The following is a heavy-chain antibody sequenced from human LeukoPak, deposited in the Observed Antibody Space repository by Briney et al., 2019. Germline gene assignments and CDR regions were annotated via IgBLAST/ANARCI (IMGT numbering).Heavy chain of an antibody. D-gene: IGHD6-13*01. V-gene: IGHV3-53*01. CDR2: IYSDNT. CDR3: ARAGYSSSWYLY. Sequence: GGSLRLSCTVSGFTVSSNSMSWVRQAPGKGLEWGSFIYSDNTHYSDSVKGRFTISRDNAKNSLYLQMNSLRAEDTAVYYCARAGYSSSWYLYWGQGTLVTVSS. J-gene: IGHJ4*02. CDR1: GFTVSSNS.